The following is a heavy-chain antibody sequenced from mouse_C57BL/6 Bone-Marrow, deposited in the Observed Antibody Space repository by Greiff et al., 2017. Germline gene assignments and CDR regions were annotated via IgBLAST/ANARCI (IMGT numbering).Heavy chain of an antibody. CDR3: ARHGSSHWYFDV. CDR2: INPNIGST. J-gene: IGHJ1*03. CDR1: GYTFTDYY. V-gene: IGHV1-26*01. Sequence: EVQLQQSGPELVKPGASVKISCKASGYTFTDYYMNWVKQSHGKSLEWIGDINPNIGSTSYNQKFKGKATLTVAMSSSTTYMELRSLSSEDSAVYDCARHGSSHWYFDVGGTGTTVTVSS. D-gene: IGHD1-1*01.